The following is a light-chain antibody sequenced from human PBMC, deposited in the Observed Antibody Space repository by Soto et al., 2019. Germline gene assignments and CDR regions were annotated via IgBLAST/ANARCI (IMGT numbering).Light chain of an antibody. J-gene: IGKJ2*01. CDR2: KAS. V-gene: IGKV1-5*03. CDR3: QQYNSNPYT. CDR1: QSISSW. Sequence: DIQMTQSPSTLSASVGDRVTITCRASQSISSWLAWYPQKPGKAPKLLIYKASNLQSGVPSRFSGSGSGTEFTLTISSLQPDDFATYSCQQYNSNPYTFGQGTKLEIK.